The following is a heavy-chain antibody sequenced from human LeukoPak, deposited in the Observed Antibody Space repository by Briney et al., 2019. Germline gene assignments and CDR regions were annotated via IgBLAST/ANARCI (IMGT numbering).Heavy chain of an antibody. CDR1: GYSFTTYW. Sequence: GESLKISCKSSGYSFTTYWIGWVRQMPGKGLEWMGIIYPSDSDTRYNPSFQGQVTISADKSISTAYLQWSSLKASDTAMYYCARDYGDYDAFDIWGQGTMVTVSS. CDR2: IYPSDSDT. CDR3: ARDYGDYDAFDI. D-gene: IGHD4-17*01. V-gene: IGHV5-51*01. J-gene: IGHJ3*02.